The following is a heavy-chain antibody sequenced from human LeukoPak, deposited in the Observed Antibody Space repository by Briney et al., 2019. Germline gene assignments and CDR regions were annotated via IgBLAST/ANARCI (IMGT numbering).Heavy chain of an antibody. D-gene: IGHD2-2*01. V-gene: IGHV1-2*04. Sequence: GASVKVSCKASGYTFTGYYMHWVGQAPGQGLEWMGWINPNSGGTNYAQKFQGWVTMTRDTSISTAYMELSRLRSDDTAVYYRARSGSTSQIDYWGQGTLVTVSS. CDR1: GYTFTGYY. J-gene: IGHJ4*02. CDR3: ARSGSTSQIDY. CDR2: INPNSGGT.